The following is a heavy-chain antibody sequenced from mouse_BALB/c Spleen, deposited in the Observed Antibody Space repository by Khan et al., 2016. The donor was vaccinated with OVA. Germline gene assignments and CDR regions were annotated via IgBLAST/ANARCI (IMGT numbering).Heavy chain of an antibody. CDR2: INPSNGYT. CDR1: GYTFTSYT. CDR3: VREGADHRNDGWFAY. Sequence: QVQLQQSGAELARPGASVKMSCKASGYTFTSYTIHWIKKRPGQGLEWIGYINPSNGYTNYNQKFKDKAPLTPDKSSTTSYLQLSSLTSDDSAGYNCVREGADHRNDGWFAYWGQGTLVTVSA. V-gene: IGHV1-4*01. D-gene: IGHD2-14*01. J-gene: IGHJ3*01.